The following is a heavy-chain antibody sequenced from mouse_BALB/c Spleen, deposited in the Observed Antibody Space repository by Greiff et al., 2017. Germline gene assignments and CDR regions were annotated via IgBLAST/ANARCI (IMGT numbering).Heavy chain of an antibody. J-gene: IGHJ4*01. CDR1: GFSLTGYG. V-gene: IGHV2-6-7*01. CDR3: ARDRHYYSLGYYYAMDY. Sequence: QVQLKESGPGLVAPSQSLSITCTVSGFSLTGYGVNWVRQPPGKGLEWLGMIWGDGSTDYNSALKSRLSISKDNSKSQVFLKMNSLQTDDTARYYCARDRHYYSLGYYYAMDYWGQGTSVTVSS. CDR2: IWGDGST. D-gene: IGHD2-12*01.